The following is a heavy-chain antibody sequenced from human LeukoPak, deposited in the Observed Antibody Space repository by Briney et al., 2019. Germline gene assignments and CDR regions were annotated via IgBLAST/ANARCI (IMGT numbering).Heavy chain of an antibody. V-gene: IGHV1-69*02. CDR1: GRTFSSYT. J-gene: IGHJ4*02. CDR3: ARVMPIAVAPFDY. CDR2: IIPILGIA. D-gene: IGHD6-19*01. Sequence: ASVKVSCKASGRTFSSYTISWVRQAPGQGREWMGRIIPILGIANYAQKFQGRVTITADKSTSTAYMELSSLGSEDTAVYYCARVMPIAVAPFDYWGQGTLVTVSS.